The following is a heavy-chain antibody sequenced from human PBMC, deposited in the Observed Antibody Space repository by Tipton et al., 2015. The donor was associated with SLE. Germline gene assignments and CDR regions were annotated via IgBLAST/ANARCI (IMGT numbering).Heavy chain of an antibody. Sequence: GLVKPSETLSLTCTVSGDSISSYYWTWNRQPAGKGLEWIGDIYRSGSINYNPSLKSRVTISVDTSENQISLKLSSVTAADTAVYYCARVGLLGPDAFDIWGQGTMVIVSS. CDR1: GDSISSYY. J-gene: IGHJ3*02. CDR2: IYRSGSI. V-gene: IGHV4-59*08. CDR3: ARVGLLGPDAFDI. D-gene: IGHD3/OR15-3a*01.